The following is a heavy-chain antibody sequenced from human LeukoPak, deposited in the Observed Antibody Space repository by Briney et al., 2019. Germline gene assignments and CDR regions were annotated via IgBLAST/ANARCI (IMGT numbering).Heavy chain of an antibody. Sequence: ASVKVSCKASGGTFSSYAISWVRQAPGQGLEWMGGIIPIFGTANYAQKFQGRVTITADESTSTAYMELSSLRSEDTAVYYCAREDRLGSAGLIDHWGQGTLVTVSS. D-gene: IGHD3-10*01. J-gene: IGHJ4*02. CDR2: IIPIFGTA. V-gene: IGHV1-69*13. CDR1: GGTFSSYA. CDR3: AREDRLGSAGLIDH.